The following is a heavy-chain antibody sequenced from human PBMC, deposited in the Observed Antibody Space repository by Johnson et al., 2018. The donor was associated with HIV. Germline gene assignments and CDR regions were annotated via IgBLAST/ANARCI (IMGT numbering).Heavy chain of an antibody. CDR2: IGSAGDT. Sequence: VQLVESGGGLVQPGGSLKLSCAASGFNFSGSAMHWVRQTSGNGLEWVSAIGSAGDTYYPGSVKGRFTISRENAKNSLYLQMNSLRAGDTAVYYCARGPSVVTLHAFDLWGQGTLVTVSS. CDR1: GFNFSGSA. J-gene: IGHJ3*01. V-gene: IGHV3-13*01. D-gene: IGHD4-23*01. CDR3: ARGPSVVTLHAFDL.